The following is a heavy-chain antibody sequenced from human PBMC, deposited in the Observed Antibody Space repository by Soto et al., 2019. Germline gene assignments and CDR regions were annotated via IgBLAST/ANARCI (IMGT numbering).Heavy chain of an antibody. CDR2: INPSGGST. D-gene: IGHD4-4*01. J-gene: IGHJ6*02. Sequence: ASVKVSCKASGYTFTSYYMHWLRQSPGQGLEWMGIINPSGGSTSYAQKFQGRVTITADESTSTAYMELTSLRSEDTAVYYCARVVMTTVPASYYYGMDVWGQGTTVTVSS. CDR3: ARVVMTTVPASYYYGMDV. CDR1: GYTFTSYY. V-gene: IGHV1-46*01.